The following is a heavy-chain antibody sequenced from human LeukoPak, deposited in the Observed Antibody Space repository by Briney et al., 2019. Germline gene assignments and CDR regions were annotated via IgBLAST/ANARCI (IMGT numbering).Heavy chain of an antibody. V-gene: IGHV4-34*01. CDR2: INHSGST. D-gene: IGHD4-23*01. CDR1: GGSFSGYY. Sequence: SETLSLTCAVYGGSFSGYYWSWIRQPPGKGLEWTGEINHSGSTNYNPSLKSRVTISVDTSKNQFSLKLSSVTAADTAVYYCARAPPPQKYGGRLDYWGQGTLVTVSS. CDR3: ARAPPPQKYGGRLDY. J-gene: IGHJ4*02.